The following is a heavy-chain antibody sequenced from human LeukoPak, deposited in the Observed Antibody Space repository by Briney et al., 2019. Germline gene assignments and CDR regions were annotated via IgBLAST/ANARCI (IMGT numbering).Heavy chain of an antibody. CDR3: AGASSKWELSF. CDR1: GGTFSRYA. V-gene: IGHV1-69*13. CDR2: YIPMFGTA. Sequence: ASVKVSCKASGGTFSRYAISWVRQAPGQGLEWMGGYIPMFGTANYAQNFQNRVTITADESTSTFSMEVSSLRPEDTAVYFCAGASSKWELSFWGQGTLVTVPS. J-gene: IGHJ4*02. D-gene: IGHD1-26*01.